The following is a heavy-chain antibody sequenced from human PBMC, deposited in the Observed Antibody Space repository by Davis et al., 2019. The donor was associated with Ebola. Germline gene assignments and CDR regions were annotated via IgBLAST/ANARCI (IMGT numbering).Heavy chain of an antibody. J-gene: IGHJ4*02. CDR2: IYSSGNT. CDR1: GGSISSGGYY. CDR3: AGAGYSSGWNFAS. V-gene: IGHV4-61*08. Sequence: SETLSLTCTVSGGSISSGGYYWSWIRQHPGKGLEWIGYIYSSGNTNSNPSLKSRVTISVDTSKNQFSLKLSSVTAADTAVYFCAGAGYSSGWNFASWGQGTLVTVSS. D-gene: IGHD6-19*01.